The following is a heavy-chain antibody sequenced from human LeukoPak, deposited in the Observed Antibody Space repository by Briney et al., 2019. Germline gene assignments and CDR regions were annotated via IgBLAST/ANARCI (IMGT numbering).Heavy chain of an antibody. Sequence: QTGGSLRLSCAASGFTFSTYWMHWVRQVPGKGLVWISRINSDGSVSYADSVKGRFTISRDNAKNTLYLQMNSLRAEDTAVYYCARATVTLDFDYWGQGTLVTVSS. CDR2: INSDGSV. CDR1: GFTFSTYW. V-gene: IGHV3-74*01. CDR3: ARATVTLDFDY. J-gene: IGHJ4*02. D-gene: IGHD4-17*01.